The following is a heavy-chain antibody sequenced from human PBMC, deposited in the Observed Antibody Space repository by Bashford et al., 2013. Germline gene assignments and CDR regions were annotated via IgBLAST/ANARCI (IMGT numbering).Heavy chain of an antibody. Sequence: SGPTLVKPTETLTLTCTVSGFSLSNARMGVSWIRQPPGKALEWLAHIFSNDEKSYSTSLKSRLTISKDTSKSQVVLTMTNMDPVDTATYYCARGSEDGDYPYYYYYYMDVWGKGTTVTVSS. D-gene: IGHD4-17*01. V-gene: IGHV2-26*01. CDR3: ARGSEDGDYPYYYYYYMDV. J-gene: IGHJ6*03. CDR1: GFSLSNARMG. CDR2: IFSNDEK.